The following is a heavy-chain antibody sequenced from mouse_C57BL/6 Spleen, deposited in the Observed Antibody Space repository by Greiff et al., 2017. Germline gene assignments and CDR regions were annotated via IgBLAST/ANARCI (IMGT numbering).Heavy chain of an antibody. CDR2: IYPGDGDT. CDR1: GYAFSSSW. V-gene: IGHV1-82*01. Sequence: VKLMESGPELVKPGASVKISCKASGYAFSSSWMNWVKQRPGKGLEWIGRIYPGDGDTNYNGKFKGKATLTADKSSSTAYMQLSSLTSEDSAVYFCARDDGYYGYAMDYWGQGTSVTVSS. D-gene: IGHD2-3*01. J-gene: IGHJ4*01. CDR3: ARDDGYYGYAMDY.